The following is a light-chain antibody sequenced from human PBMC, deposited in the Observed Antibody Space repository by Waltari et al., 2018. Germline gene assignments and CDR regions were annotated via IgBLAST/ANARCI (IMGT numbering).Light chain of an antibody. CDR2: DTS. CDR3: QQRSHWRT. Sequence: IMLTQSPATLSLSPGERATLSCRTSQSVSSYLAWFQQKPGQAPRLLIDDTSNRATGNPARFSGSGSGTDFTLTISSLEPEDSAVYYCQQRSHWRTFGQGTKVEIK. J-gene: IGKJ1*01. CDR1: QSVSSY. V-gene: IGKV3-11*01.